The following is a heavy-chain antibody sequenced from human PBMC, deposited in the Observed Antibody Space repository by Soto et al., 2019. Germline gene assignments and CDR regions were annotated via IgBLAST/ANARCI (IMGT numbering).Heavy chain of an antibody. V-gene: IGHV4-39*01. CDR3: ARQIGFGRWYFDL. D-gene: IGHD3-10*01. Sequence: TSETLSLTCTVSGDSINSNYDYWVWIRQPPGKGLEWIGTTRYAGSTYSNPTLRSRVAISADTSSTQFSLRLNSVTAADTAVYYCARQIGFGRWYFDLWGRGTLVTVSS. J-gene: IGHJ2*01. CDR1: GDSINSNYDY. CDR2: TRYAGST.